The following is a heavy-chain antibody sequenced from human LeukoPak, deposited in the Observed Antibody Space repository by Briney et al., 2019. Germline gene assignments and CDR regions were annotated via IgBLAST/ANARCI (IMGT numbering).Heavy chain of an antibody. CDR3: ARDLHRTVAVPHYFDY. D-gene: IGHD3-22*01. CDR1: GFTFSRYW. V-gene: IGHV3-7*01. J-gene: IGHJ4*02. Sequence: GGSLRLPCAASGFTFSRYWMSWVRQAPGKGLEWVANIKLDGSEKYYVDSVKGRFTISRDNAKNSLYLQMNSLRAEDTAVYYCARDLHRTVAVPHYFDYWGQGTLVTVSS. CDR2: IKLDGSEK.